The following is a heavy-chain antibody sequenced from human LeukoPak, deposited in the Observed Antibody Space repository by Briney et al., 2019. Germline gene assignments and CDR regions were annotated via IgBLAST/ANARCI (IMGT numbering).Heavy chain of an antibody. Sequence: GGSLRLSCAASGFTFSSCAMNWVRQAPGKGLEWVSVITGSGGSTYYADSVKGRFTISRDNSKNTLSLQMNSLRAEDTAVYYYAKGRLDGMGLLDYWGQGTLVTVSS. CDR1: GFTFSSCA. D-gene: IGHD5-24*01. CDR2: ITGSGGST. CDR3: AKGRLDGMGLLDY. V-gene: IGHV3-23*01. J-gene: IGHJ4*02.